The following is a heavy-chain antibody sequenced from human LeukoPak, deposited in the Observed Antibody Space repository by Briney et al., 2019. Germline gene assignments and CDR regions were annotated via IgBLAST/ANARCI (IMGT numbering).Heavy chain of an antibody. J-gene: IGHJ5*02. D-gene: IGHD6-13*01. CDR1: GGSISSSNYY. CDR2: VYYSGKT. Sequence: SETLSLTCTVSGGSISSSNYYWGWIRQPPGKGRGCIGSVYYSGKTYYNQSLKSRVTISVDTSKNQFSLKLSSVTAADTAVYYCARAVTSSSSWYKWVNWFDPWGQGTRVTVSS. CDR3: ARAVTSSSSWYKWVNWFDP. V-gene: IGHV4-39*07.